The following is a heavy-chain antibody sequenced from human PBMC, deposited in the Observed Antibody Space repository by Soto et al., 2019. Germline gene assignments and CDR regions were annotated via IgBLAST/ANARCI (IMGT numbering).Heavy chain of an antibody. Sequence: SGPTLVNPTETLTLTCTVSGFSLSKARMGVSWIRQPPGKALEWLAHIFWNDERSYNTSLKSRLTISRDTSKSQVVLTMTNVDPVDTGTYFCARALREDLPIYYFDSWAQRTLVTGSS. D-gene: IGHD1-26*01. CDR2: IFWNDER. CDR3: ARALREDLPIYYFDS. V-gene: IGHV2-26*01. J-gene: IGHJ4*02. CDR1: GFSLSKARMG.